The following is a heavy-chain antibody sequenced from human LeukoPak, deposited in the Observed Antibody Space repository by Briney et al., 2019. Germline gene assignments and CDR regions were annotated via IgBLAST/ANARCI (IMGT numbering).Heavy chain of an antibody. CDR2: ITSSSNYI. V-gene: IGHV3-21*01. J-gene: IGHJ6*04. CDR1: GFTFSSYS. CDR3: AREGIAGPKDV. D-gene: IGHD6-13*01. Sequence: PGGSLRLSCAASGFTFSSYSMNWVRQAPGKGLEWVSSITSSSNYIYYANSVKGRFTISRDNAKSSLYLQMNSLIVEVTAVYYCAREGIAGPKDVWGKGTTATVSS.